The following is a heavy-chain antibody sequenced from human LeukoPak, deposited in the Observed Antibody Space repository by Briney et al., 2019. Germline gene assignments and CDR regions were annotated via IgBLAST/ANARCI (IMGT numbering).Heavy chain of an antibody. CDR1: GGSINSGSYY. D-gene: IGHD2-8*02. Sequence: PSQTLSLTCTVSGGSINSGSYYWSWIRQPAGKGLEWIGRIYTSGSTNYNPSLKSRVTISLDRTKNQFSLILSSVTAADTAMYYCARDAPTAHCTGGTCYFDCWGQGALVTVSS. CDR2: IYTSGST. J-gene: IGHJ4*02. CDR3: ARDAPTAHCTGGTCYFDC. V-gene: IGHV4-61*02.